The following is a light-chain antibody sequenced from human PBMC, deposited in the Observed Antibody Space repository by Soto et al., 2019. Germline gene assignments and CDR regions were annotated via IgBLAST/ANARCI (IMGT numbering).Light chain of an antibody. CDR1: SDDIGAYDY. Sequence: QSALTQPSSVSASPGQSISISCTGTSDDIGAYDYVSWYQQHPGKAPKLILYAVSNRPSGVSTRFSGSKSGNTASLTIPGVQADDEAAYYCSSYISPDTLEVFGTGNQVTVL. CDR2: AVS. CDR3: SSYISPDTLEV. V-gene: IGLV2-14*03. J-gene: IGLJ1*01.